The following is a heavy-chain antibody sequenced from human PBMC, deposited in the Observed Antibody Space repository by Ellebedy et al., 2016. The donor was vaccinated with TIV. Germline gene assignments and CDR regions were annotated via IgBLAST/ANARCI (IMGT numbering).Heavy chain of an antibody. D-gene: IGHD1-14*01. CDR3: TRDPNGIADFDF. V-gene: IGHV3-48*02. J-gene: IGHJ4*02. Sequence: PGGSLRLSCAVSGFIFSNYGMNWVRQAPGKGLEWVSFMDSSVSIYAASVKGRFTISRDNAKISLYLQMNSLRDDDTAVYYCTRDPNGIADFDFWGQGTLVTVSS. CDR1: GFIFSNYG. CDR2: MDSSVSI.